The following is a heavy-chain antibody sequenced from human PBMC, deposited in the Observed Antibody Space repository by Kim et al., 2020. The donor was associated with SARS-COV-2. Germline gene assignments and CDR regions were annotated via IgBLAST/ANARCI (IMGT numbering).Heavy chain of an antibody. CDR1: GGSFSGYY. J-gene: IGHJ4*02. V-gene: IGHV4-34*01. CDR2: INHSGST. CDR3: ASCSSPRGCGY. D-gene: IGHD6-6*01. Sequence: SETLSLTCAVYGGSFSGYYWSWIRQPPGKGLEWIGEINHSGSTNYNPSLKSRVTISVDTSKNQFSLKLSSVTAADTAVYYCASCSSPRGCGYWGQGTLVTVSS.